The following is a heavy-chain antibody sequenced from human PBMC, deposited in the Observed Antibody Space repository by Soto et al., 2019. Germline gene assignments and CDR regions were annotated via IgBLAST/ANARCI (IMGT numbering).Heavy chain of an antibody. Sequence: PSETLSLTCAVYGGSFSGYYWSWIRQPPGKGLEWIGEINHSGSTNYNPSLKSRVTISVDTSKNQFSLKLSSVTAADTAVYYCARGRPGYSSSWYLTYFDNWRQGTLVTVSS. D-gene: IGHD6-13*01. CDR3: ARGRPGYSSSWYLTYFDN. CDR2: INHSGST. J-gene: IGHJ4*02. V-gene: IGHV4-34*01. CDR1: GGSFSGYY.